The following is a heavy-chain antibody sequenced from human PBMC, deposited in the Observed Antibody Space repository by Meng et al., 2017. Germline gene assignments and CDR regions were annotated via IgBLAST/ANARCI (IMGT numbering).Heavy chain of an antibody. D-gene: IGHD3-9*01. CDR3: TWDDKAVSDY. CDR1: GFYFSNAW. Sequence: LVESGGDLVKSGGSLRLSCAASGFYFSNAWMSWGRQAPGKGLEWVGRIKSNTDGGTAEYAAPVTGRFTISRDDSKSTLYLQMSGLRIDDTGVYYCTWDDKAVSDYWGQGTLVTVSS. J-gene: IGHJ4*02. CDR2: IKSNTDGGTA. V-gene: IGHV3-15*01.